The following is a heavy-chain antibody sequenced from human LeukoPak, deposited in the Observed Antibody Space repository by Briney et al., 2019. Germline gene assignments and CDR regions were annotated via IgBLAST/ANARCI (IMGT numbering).Heavy chain of an antibody. CDR3: AKGAGVVVITAVCFDY. V-gene: IGHV3-23*01. D-gene: IGHD3-22*01. J-gene: IGHJ4*02. CDR2: IFGSGGST. Sequence: GGSLRLSCAASGFTFSSYAMSWVRQAPGKGLEWVSAIFGSGGSTYYADSVKGRFTISRDNSKNALYLQMNSLRAEDTAVYYCAKGAGVVVITAVCFDYWGQGTLVTVSS. CDR1: GFTFSSYA.